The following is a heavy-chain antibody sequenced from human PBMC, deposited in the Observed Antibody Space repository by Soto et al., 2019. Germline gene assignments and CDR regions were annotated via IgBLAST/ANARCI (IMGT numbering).Heavy chain of an antibody. CDR3: ARAHGLVISGSADYCYFKDV. J-gene: IGHJ6*03. CDR2: IYYSGST. D-gene: IGHD3-9*01. V-gene: IGHV4-31*03. Sequence: SETLSLTCTVSGGSISSGGYYWSWIRQHPGKGLEWIGYIYYSGSTYYNPSLKSRVTISVDTSKNQFSLKLSSVTAADTAVYYCARAHGLVISGSADYCYFKDVSSKGTTDIGSS. CDR1: GGSISSGGYY.